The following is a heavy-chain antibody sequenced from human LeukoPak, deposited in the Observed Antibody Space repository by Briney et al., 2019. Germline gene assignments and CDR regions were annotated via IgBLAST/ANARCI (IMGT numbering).Heavy chain of an antibody. Sequence: SETLSLTCTVSGYSISSGYYWGWIRQPPGKGLEWIGEIYHSGSTNYNPSLKSRVTISVDKSKNQFSLKLSSVTTADTAVYYCAKTNYGDYVHFDPWGQGTLVTVSS. J-gene: IGHJ5*02. D-gene: IGHD4-17*01. CDR1: GYSISSGYY. CDR2: IYHSGST. V-gene: IGHV4-38-2*02. CDR3: AKTNYGDYVHFDP.